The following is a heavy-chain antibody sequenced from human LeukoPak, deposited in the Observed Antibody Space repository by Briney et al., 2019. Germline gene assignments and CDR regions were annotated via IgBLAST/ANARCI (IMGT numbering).Heavy chain of an antibody. Sequence: GGSLRLSCAASGFTFSRYWMSWVRQAPGKGLEWVAPINQDESAKFYVDSVKGRFTISRDNAKNSLFLQMNSLRAEDTAFYYCARDPGVSGLDAFDIWGQGTMVTVSS. CDR2: INQDESAK. J-gene: IGHJ3*02. D-gene: IGHD5-12*01. CDR3: ARDPGVSGLDAFDI. V-gene: IGHV3-7*01. CDR1: GFTFSRYW.